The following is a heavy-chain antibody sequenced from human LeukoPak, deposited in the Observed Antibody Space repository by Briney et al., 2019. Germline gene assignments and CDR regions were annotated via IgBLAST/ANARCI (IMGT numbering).Heavy chain of an antibody. V-gene: IGHV3-48*01. D-gene: IGHD1-26*01. Sequence: PGGSLRLSCAASGFTFSSYSMNWVRQAPGKGLEWVSYISSSSSTIYYADSVKGRFTISRDNAKNSLYLQMNSLRAEDTAVYYCARPQGIVGPTWTFDIWGQGTMATVSS. J-gene: IGHJ3*02. CDR1: GFTFSSYS. CDR3: ARPQGIVGPTWTFDI. CDR2: ISSSSSTI.